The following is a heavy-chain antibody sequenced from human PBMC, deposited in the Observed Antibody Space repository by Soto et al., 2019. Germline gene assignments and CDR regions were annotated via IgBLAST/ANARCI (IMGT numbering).Heavy chain of an antibody. CDR2: IDSDGSST. Sequence: GGSLRLSCAASGFTFGDYWVNWVRQAPGKGLVWVSRIDSDGSSTSYADSVKGRFTISRDNAKNTLYLQMNSLRAEDTAVYYCAKSNWFDPWGQGSLVTVPQ. CDR1: GFTFGDYW. V-gene: IGHV3-74*01. CDR3: AKSNWFDP. J-gene: IGHJ5*02.